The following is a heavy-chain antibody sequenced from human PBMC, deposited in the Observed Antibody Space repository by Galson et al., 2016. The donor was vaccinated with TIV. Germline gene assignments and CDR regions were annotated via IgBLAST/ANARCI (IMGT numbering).Heavy chain of an antibody. CDR1: GYTFTGYY. V-gene: IGHV1-2*02. Sequence: SVKVSCKASGYTFTGYYIHWLRQAPGQGPAWMGWVNPEGGDTKYAQEFKGRVTMTRDTSSGTAYMELSSLRLEDTAVYYWARVRRGGYSRSSGNYYYYMDVWGEGTTVTVSS. D-gene: IGHD6-6*01. CDR2: VNPEGGDT. CDR3: ARVRRGGYSRSSGNYYYYMDV. J-gene: IGHJ6*03.